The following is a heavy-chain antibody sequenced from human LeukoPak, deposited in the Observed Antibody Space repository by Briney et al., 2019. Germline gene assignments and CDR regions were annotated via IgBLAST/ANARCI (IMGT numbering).Heavy chain of an antibody. CDR1: GYTFTGYY. V-gene: IGHV1-2*04. CDR3: ARGWAYSSNGGSVYGMDV. J-gene: IGHJ6*02. D-gene: IGHD6-19*01. Sequence: ASVKVSCKASGYTFTGYYMHWVRQAPGQGLEWMGWINPNSGGTNYAQKFQGWVTMTRETSISTAYMELSRLRSDDTAVYYCARGWAYSSNGGSVYGMDVWGQGTTVTVSS. CDR2: INPNSGGT.